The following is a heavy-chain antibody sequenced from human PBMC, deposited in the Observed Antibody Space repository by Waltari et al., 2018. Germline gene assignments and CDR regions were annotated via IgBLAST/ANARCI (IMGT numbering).Heavy chain of an antibody. V-gene: IGHV4-4*07. CDR2: GHGSGGV. D-gene: IGHD6-25*01. J-gene: IGHJ4*02. CDR3: ARDPGMSAADLYFDY. Sequence: QVQLQESGPGLVKPSETLSLTCAVTGLSISGFYCSWIRQAPGRGLEWIGSGHGSGGVNSLNPSLKSRLTLSVDTTKNHFSLNLISVTDADTAVYYCARDPGMSAADLYFDYWGQGILVTVSS. CDR1: GLSISGFY.